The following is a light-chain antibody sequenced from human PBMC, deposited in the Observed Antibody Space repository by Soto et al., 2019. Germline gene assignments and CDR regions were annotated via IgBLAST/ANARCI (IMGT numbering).Light chain of an antibody. J-gene: IGKJ1*01. Sequence: DIQMTQSPSSVSASVGVRVTITCRASQGISSWLAWYQHKPGQAPKLLIYAASSLQSGVPSRFSGSGSGTEFTLTISSLQPEDFATYYCQQANTFPWTFGQGTMVEIK. CDR3: QQANTFPWT. V-gene: IGKV1-12*01. CDR1: QGISSW. CDR2: AAS.